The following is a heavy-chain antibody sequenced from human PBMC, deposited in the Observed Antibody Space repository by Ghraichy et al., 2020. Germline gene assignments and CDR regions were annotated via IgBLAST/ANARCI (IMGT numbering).Heavy chain of an antibody. CDR3: VRGYLYDT. CDR2: MNPNRGNK. V-gene: IGHV1-8*01. CDR1: GAPVCTPV. Sequence: ASVKVSCKTAGAPVCTPVISFQLVSTLQVVEWMGWMNPNRGNKGYAQKFQGRVTMTRNTSISTAYMELSSLRSEDTAVYYCVRGYLYDTWGQGSLVTVSS. J-gene: IGHJ4*02. D-gene: IGHD3-22*01.